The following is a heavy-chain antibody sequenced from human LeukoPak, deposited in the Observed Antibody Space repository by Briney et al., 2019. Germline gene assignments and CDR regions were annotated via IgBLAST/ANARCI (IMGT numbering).Heavy chain of an antibody. J-gene: IGHJ4*02. CDR1: GGSISSSSYH. V-gene: IGHV4-39*01. Sequence: SETLPLTCTVSGGSISSSSYHWGWIRQPPGKGLEWIGSTYYSGSTYYNPSLESRVTISVDTSKNQFSLKLSSVTAADTAVYYCASAGSYSVDYWGQGTLVTVSS. D-gene: IGHD1-26*01. CDR2: TYYSGST. CDR3: ASAGSYSVDY.